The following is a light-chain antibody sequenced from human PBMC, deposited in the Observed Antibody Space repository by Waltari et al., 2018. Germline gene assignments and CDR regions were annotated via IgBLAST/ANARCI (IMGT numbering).Light chain of an antibody. CDR1: QGISSY. V-gene: IGKV1-9*01. CDR3: LQVNIYPFT. Sequence: IQLTQSPLSLSASVGDRVTITCRASQGISSYLAWYQQKAGRAPKLLIYGGSTLPNGFPSRFSGSGFGTDFTLTISSHQPEDFATYYCLQVNIYPFTFGPGTTVDIK. CDR2: GGS. J-gene: IGKJ3*01.